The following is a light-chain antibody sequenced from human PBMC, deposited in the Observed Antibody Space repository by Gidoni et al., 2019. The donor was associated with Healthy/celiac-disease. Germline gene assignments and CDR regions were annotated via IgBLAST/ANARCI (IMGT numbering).Light chain of an antibody. J-gene: IGKJ1*01. CDR3: QQYGSSPPWT. V-gene: IGKV3-20*01. CDR1: QSVSSSY. CDR2: GAS. Sequence: EIVLTQSPGTLSLSPGERATLSCRASQSVSSSYLAWYQQKPGQAPRLLCYGASSRATGIPDRFSGSGAGTDFTLTISRLEPEDFAGYYCQQYGSSPPWTFGQGTKVEIK.